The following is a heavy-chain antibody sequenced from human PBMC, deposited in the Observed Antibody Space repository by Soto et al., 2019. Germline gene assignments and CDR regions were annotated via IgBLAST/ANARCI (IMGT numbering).Heavy chain of an antibody. D-gene: IGHD6-19*01. V-gene: IGHV1-3*05. CDR3: AREKDSSGWYPDYYGMDV. CDR1: GYTFTSYA. J-gene: IGHJ6*02. CDR2: INAGNGNT. Sequence: QVQLVQSGAEEKKPGASVKVSCKASGYTFTSYAMHWVRQAPGQRLEWMGWINAGNGNTKYSQKFQGRVTITRDTSASTAYMELSSLRSEDTAVYYCAREKDSSGWYPDYYGMDVWGQGTTVTVSS.